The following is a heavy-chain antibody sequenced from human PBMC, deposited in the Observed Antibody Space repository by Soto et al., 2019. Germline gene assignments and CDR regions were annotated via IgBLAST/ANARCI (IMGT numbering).Heavy chain of an antibody. CDR2: ISYDGSNK. V-gene: IGHV3-30-3*01. J-gene: IGHJ5*02. Sequence: GGSLRLSCAASGFTFSSYAMHWVRQAPGKGLGWVAVISYDGSNKYYADSVKGRFTISRDNSKNTLYLQMNSLRAEDTAVYYCARDPRFLEWLGREGNWFDPWGQGTLVTVSS. CDR1: GFTFSSYA. D-gene: IGHD3-3*01. CDR3: ARDPRFLEWLGREGNWFDP.